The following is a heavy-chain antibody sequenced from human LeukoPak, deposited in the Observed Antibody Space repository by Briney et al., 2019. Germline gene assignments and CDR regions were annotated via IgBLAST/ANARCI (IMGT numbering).Heavy chain of an antibody. D-gene: IGHD3-3*01. J-gene: IGHJ6*02. CDR2: ISAHNGET. Sequence: GSVRVSCKESGYTFTRYGISWVRQAPGQGVEWMGRISAHNGETHYAQTSQGRVTMTTDTTTSTAYMEMRRLRSEETGVYCCARDGDYDFWSCSHVTRPPLNNYYDGMDVGGQGTTVSVSS. CDR1: GYTFTRYG. CDR3: ARDGDYDFWSCSHVTRPPLNNYYDGMDV. V-gene: IGHV1-18*01.